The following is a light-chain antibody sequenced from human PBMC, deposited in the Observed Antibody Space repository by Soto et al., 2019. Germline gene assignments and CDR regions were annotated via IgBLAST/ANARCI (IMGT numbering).Light chain of an antibody. Sequence: SYELTQPPSVSVAPGQTARITCGGNDLGRKNVHWYQQRPGQAPILVVFDDNDRPSGIPERFSGSNSGNVATLTISRAEAGDEADYYCQVWDGSSDQKVFGAGTKVTVL. CDR3: QVWDGSSDQKV. J-gene: IGLJ1*01. CDR2: DDN. V-gene: IGLV3-21*02. CDR1: DLGRKN.